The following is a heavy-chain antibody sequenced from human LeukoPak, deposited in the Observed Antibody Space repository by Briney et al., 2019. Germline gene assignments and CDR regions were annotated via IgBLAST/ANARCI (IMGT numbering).Heavy chain of an antibody. Sequence: GGSLRLSCTASGFTFGDYAMSWVRQAPRKGLEWVGFIRSKAYGGTTEYAASVKGRFTISRDDSKSIAYLQMNSLKTEDTAVYYCTSRYDYVWGSYRLDYWGQGTLVTVSS. CDR2: IRSKAYGGTT. CDR3: TSRYDYVWGSYRLDY. CDR1: GFTFGDYA. D-gene: IGHD3-16*02. J-gene: IGHJ4*02. V-gene: IGHV3-49*04.